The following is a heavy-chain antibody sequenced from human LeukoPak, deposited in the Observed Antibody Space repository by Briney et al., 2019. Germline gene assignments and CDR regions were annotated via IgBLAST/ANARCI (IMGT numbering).Heavy chain of an antibody. CDR3: ARDQPFYCSSTSCEFDAFDI. V-gene: IGHV1-2*02. CDR1: GYTFTGYY. Sequence: GASVKVSCKASGYTFTGYYMHWVRQAPGQGLEWMGWINPNSGGTNYAQKFQGRVTMTRDTSISTAYMELSRLRSDDTAVYYCARDQPFYCSSTSCEFDAFDIWGQGTMVTVSS. CDR2: INPNSGGT. D-gene: IGHD2-2*01. J-gene: IGHJ3*02.